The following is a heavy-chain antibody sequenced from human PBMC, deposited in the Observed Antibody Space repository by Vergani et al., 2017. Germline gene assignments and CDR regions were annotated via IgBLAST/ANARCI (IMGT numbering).Heavy chain of an antibody. J-gene: IGHJ4*02. Sequence: QVQLVESGGGVVQPGRSLRLSCAASGFTFSSYGMHWVRQAPGKGLEWVAVIWSDGSNKYYADSVKGRFTISRDNSKNTLYLQMNSLRAEDTAVYYCAKDEDFSSSWYLYYFDYWGQGTLVTVSS. CDR3: AKDEDFSSSWYLYYFDY. D-gene: IGHD6-13*01. CDR1: GFTFSSYG. V-gene: IGHV3-33*06. CDR2: IWSDGSNK.